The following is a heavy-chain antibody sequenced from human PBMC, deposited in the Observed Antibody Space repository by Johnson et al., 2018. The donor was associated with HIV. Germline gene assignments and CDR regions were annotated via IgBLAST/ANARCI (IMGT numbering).Heavy chain of an antibody. CDR1: GFTFSSYW. D-gene: IGHD2-2*01. Sequence: VKLVESGGGVVRPGGSLRLSCAASGFTFSSYWMSWVRQAPGKGLEWVANIKQDGSEKYYVDSVKGRFTISRDNSKNTLYLQMNSLRAEDTAVYYCAKRINIVVVPGAFDIWGQGTMVTVSS. V-gene: IGHV3-7*03. J-gene: IGHJ3*02. CDR3: AKRINIVVVPGAFDI. CDR2: IKQDGSEK.